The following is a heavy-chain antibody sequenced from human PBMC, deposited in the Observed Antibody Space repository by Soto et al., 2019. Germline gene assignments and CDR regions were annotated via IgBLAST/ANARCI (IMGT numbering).Heavy chain of an antibody. J-gene: IGHJ4*02. Sequence: GGSLRLSCAASGFRFRDFYMSWVRQAPGKGLEWVGRIKSKTDGGTTDYAAPVKGRFTISRDDSKNTLYLQMNSLKTEDTAVYYCTTDRTTIFGVVITEVDYWGQGTLVTVSS. D-gene: IGHD3-3*01. CDR1: GFRFRDFY. CDR2: IKSKTDGGTT. V-gene: IGHV3-15*01. CDR3: TTDRTTIFGVVITEVDY.